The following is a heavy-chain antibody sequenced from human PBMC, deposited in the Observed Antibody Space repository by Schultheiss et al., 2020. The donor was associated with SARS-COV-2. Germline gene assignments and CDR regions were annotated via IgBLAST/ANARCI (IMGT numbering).Heavy chain of an antibody. CDR2: IYYSGST. CDR1: GGSISSYY. D-gene: IGHD1-14*01. V-gene: IGHV4-59*12. J-gene: IGHJ6*02. CDR3: ARETRSEYYYYGMDV. Sequence: SETLSLTCTVSGGSISSYYWSWIRQPPGKGLEWIGYIYYSGSTNYNPSLKSRVTMSVDTSKNQFSLKLSSVTAADTAVYYCARETRSEYYYYGMDVWGQGTTVTVSS.